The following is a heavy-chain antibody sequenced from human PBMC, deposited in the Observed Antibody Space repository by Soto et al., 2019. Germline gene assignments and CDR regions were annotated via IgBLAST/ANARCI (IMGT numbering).Heavy chain of an antibody. CDR3: AKDGLGYCSSTSCLNWFDH. CDR2: ISGSGGST. V-gene: IGHV3-23*01. Sequence: XGSLKLYCSASGFTLSSYAMSWVRQAPGKGLDWVSAISGSGGSTYYADSVKGRFTISRDNSKNTLYLQMNSLRAEDTAVYYCAKDGLGYCSSTSCLNWFDHWGQGSLVTVSS. J-gene: IGHJ5*02. CDR1: GFTLSSYA. D-gene: IGHD2-2*01.